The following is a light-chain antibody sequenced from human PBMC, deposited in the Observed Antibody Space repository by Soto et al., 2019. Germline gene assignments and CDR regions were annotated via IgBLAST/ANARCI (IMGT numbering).Light chain of an antibody. CDR1: QSVSSY. J-gene: IGKJ4*01. V-gene: IGKV3-11*01. CDR2: DVS. CDR3: QQRSSRALT. Sequence: EIVLTQSPGTLSLSPGDRATLSCSASQSVSSYLAWYQQKAGQAPRLLIFDVSNRATGIPARFSGSGSGTDFTLTISSVEPEDCAVYFCQQRSSRALTFGGGTKVEIK.